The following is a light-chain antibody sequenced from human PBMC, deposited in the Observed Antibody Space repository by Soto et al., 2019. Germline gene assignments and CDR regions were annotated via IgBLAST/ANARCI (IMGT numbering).Light chain of an antibody. CDR2: GAS. CDR1: PSVSSSY. Sequence: IVLTKSPVTLSLSPGARATLSCRASPSVSSSYLAWYQQKPGQAPRLLIYGASSRATGIPDRFSGSGSGTDFTLTISRLEPEDFAVYYCQQYGSSPRTFGQGTKVEIK. CDR3: QQYGSSPRT. V-gene: IGKV3-20*01. J-gene: IGKJ1*01.